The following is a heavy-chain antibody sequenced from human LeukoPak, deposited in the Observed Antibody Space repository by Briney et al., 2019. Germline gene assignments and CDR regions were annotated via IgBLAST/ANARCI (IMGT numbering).Heavy chain of an antibody. D-gene: IGHD2/OR15-2a*01. Sequence: SETLSFTCTVSGGSISSYYWSWIRQPPGKGLEWIAYISDIGSINYNPSLKSRATISLDTSKNQFSLKLSSVTAADTAVYYCAGHHPRNTVDFWGQGTLVTVSS. V-gene: IGHV4-59*08. J-gene: IGHJ4*02. CDR2: ISDIGSI. CDR1: GGSISSYY. CDR3: AGHHPRNTVDF.